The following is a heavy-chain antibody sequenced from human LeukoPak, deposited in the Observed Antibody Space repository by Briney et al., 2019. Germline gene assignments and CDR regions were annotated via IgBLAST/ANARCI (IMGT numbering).Heavy chain of an antibody. CDR1: GGSISSYY. V-gene: IGHV4-59*01. CDR2: IYYSGST. D-gene: IGHD3-9*01. Sequence: SETLSLTCTVSGGSISSYYWSWIRQPPGKGLESIGYIYYSGSTNYNPSLKSRVTISVDTSKNQFSLKLSSVTAADTAVYYCARSEEDYDILTGYYLASGMDVWGKGTTVTVSS. CDR3: ARSEEDYDILTGYYLASGMDV. J-gene: IGHJ6*04.